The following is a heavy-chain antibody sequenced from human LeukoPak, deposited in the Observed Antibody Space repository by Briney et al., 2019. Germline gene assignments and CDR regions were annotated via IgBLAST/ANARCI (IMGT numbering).Heavy chain of an antibody. V-gene: IGHV3-23*01. D-gene: IGHD3-10*01. J-gene: IGHJ4*02. CDR1: GFTFDDYG. CDR2: ISGSGGST. CDR3: ARGLNGSGSR. Sequence: GGSLRLSCAASGFTFDDYGMSWVRQAPGKGLEWVSAISGSGGSTYYADSVKGRFTISRDNAKNSLYLQMNSLRAEDTAVYYCARGLNGSGSRWGQGTLVTVSS.